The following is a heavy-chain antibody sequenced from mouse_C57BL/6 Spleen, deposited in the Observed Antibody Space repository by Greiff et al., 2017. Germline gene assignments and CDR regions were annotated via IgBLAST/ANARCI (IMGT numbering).Heavy chain of an antibody. CDR3: ARGGYDGYPLAY. D-gene: IGHD2-3*01. Sequence: QVQLQQPGAELVKPGASVKLSCKASGYTFTSYWMHWVKQRPGQGLEWIGMIYPKSGSTNYNEKFKSKATLTVDKSSSTAYMQLSSLTSEDSAVYYCARGGYDGYPLAYWGQGTLVTVSA. CDR1: GYTFTSYW. J-gene: IGHJ3*01. V-gene: IGHV1-64*01. CDR2: IYPKSGST.